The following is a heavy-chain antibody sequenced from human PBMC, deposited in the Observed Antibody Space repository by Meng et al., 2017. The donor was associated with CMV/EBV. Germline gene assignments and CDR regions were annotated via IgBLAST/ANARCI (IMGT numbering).Heavy chain of an antibody. D-gene: IGHD6-13*01. V-gene: IGHV4-39*07. CDR2: IYYSGST. CDR3: ARGGIAAAGLH. Sequence: QLQLQASGPGLVKPSEPLSLTCTVSGGSISSSSYYWGWIRQPPGKGLEWIGSIYYSGSTYYNPSLKSRVTISVDTSKNQFSLKLSSVTAADTAVYYCARGGIAAAGLHWGQGTLVTVSS. J-gene: IGHJ4*02. CDR1: GGSISSSSYY.